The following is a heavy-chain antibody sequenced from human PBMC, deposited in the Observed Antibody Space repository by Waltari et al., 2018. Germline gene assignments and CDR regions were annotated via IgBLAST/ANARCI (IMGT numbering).Heavy chain of an antibody. CDR2: ISGSGGST. Sequence: EVQLLESGGGLVQPGGSLRLSCAASGFTFSSYAIRWVRQAPGKGLEWVSAISGSGGSTYYADSVKGRFTISRDNSKNTLYLQMNSLRAEDTAVYYCAKVPDYGDYVFDYWGQGTLVTVSS. D-gene: IGHD4-17*01. V-gene: IGHV3-23*01. CDR1: GFTFSSYA. CDR3: AKVPDYGDYVFDY. J-gene: IGHJ4*02.